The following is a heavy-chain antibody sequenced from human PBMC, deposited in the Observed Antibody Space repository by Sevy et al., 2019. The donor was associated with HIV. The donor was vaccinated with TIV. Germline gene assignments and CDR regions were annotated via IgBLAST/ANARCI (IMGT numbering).Heavy chain of an antibody. CDR2: ISYDGINK. J-gene: IGHJ6*02. CDR3: ARDCITIFGVVIEGMDV. Sequence: GGSLRLSCAASGFTFSSYAMHWVRQAPGKGLEWVAVISYDGINKYYADSVKGRFTISRDNSKNTLYLQMNSLRTEDTAVYYCARDCITIFGVVIEGMDVWGQGTTVTVSS. CDR1: GFTFSSYA. V-gene: IGHV3-30*04. D-gene: IGHD3-3*01.